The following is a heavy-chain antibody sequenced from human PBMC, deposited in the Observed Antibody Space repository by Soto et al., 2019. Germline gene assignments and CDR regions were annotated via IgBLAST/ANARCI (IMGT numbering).Heavy chain of an antibody. D-gene: IGHD6-6*01. CDR3: ARVNYEQLAEIDD. CDR2: ISAYNGNT. J-gene: IGHJ4*02. V-gene: IGHV1-18*01. Sequence: QVQLVQSGAEVNKPGASVKVSCKASGYTFTSYGLTWVRQAPGQELEGMGGISAYNGNTNYAQKLQGRVTMTTDTSTSTAYMELRSLRSDDTAVYYCARVNYEQLAEIDDWGQGTLVTVSS. CDR1: GYTFTSYG.